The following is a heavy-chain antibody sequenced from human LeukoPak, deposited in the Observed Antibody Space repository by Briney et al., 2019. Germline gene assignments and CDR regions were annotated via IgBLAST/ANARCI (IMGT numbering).Heavy chain of an antibody. D-gene: IGHD1-1*01. CDR2: ISSSSSYI. V-gene: IGHV3-21*05. CDR3: ARDLGTGDAFDV. J-gene: IGHJ3*01. Sequence: GGSLRLSCAASGFTFSSYSMNWVRQAPGKGLEWVSYISSSSSYIYYADSVKGRFTISRDNAKNSLFLQMNSLRAEDTAVYYCARDLGTGDAFDVWGQGTKATVSS. CDR1: GFTFSSYS.